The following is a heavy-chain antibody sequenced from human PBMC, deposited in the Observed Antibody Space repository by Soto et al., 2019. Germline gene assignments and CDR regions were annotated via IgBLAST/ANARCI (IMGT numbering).Heavy chain of an antibody. Sequence: EVQLWESGGGLVQPGGSLRLSCAASGFTFSRYATHWVRQAPGKGLEWVSSISYSDHSTYYADSVKGRFTISRDNSKDTMYLQMNNLRAEDTAVYYCARRGGSNGWGDFDSWGQGTLVSVSS. CDR1: GFTFSRYA. D-gene: IGHD6-19*01. CDR3: ARRGGSNGWGDFDS. V-gene: IGHV3-23*01. J-gene: IGHJ4*02. CDR2: ISYSDHST.